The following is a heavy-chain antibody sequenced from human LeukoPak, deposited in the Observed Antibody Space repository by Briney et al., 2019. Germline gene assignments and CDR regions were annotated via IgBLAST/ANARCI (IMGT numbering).Heavy chain of an antibody. CDR1: GGTFSSYA. Sequence: ASVKVSCKASGGTFSSYAISWVRQAPGQGLEWMGWINPNSGGTNYAQKFQGRVTMTRDTSISTAYMELSRLRSDDTAVYYCAVSGSYYEIDYWGQGILVTVSS. J-gene: IGHJ4*02. D-gene: IGHD1-26*01. CDR3: AVSGSYYEIDY. V-gene: IGHV1-2*02. CDR2: INPNSGGT.